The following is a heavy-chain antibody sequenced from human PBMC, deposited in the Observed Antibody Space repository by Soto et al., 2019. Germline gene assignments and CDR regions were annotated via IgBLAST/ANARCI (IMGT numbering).Heavy chain of an antibody. V-gene: IGHV4-59*01. D-gene: IGHD5-12*01. Sequence: SETLSLTCPVSGGSISSYYWSWIRQPPGKGLEWIGYIYYSGSTNYNPSLKSRVTISVDTSKNQFSLKLSSVTTADTAVYYCARGRLSGYEGFDYWGQGTLVTVSS. CDR3: ARGRLSGYEGFDY. CDR2: IYYSGST. CDR1: GGSISSYY. J-gene: IGHJ4*02.